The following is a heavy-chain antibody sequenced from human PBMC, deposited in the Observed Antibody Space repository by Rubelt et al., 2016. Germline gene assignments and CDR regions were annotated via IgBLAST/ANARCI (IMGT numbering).Heavy chain of an antibody. V-gene: IGHV7-4-1*02. CDR3: ARVLVSGYDIGY. D-gene: IGHD5-12*01. Sequence: SFAINWVRQAPGQGLEWMGWITPNTGHPTYAQGFTGRFVFSLDTSVSTAYLQISSLKAEDTAVYYCARVLVSGYDIGYWGQGTLVTVSS. J-gene: IGHJ4*02. CDR2: ITPNTGHP. CDR1: SFA.